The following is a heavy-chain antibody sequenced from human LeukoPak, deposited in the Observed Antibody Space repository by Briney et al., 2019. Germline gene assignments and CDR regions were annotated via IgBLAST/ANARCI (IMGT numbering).Heavy chain of an antibody. J-gene: IGHJ1*01. CDR1: GYTFTNYG. Sequence: ASVKVSCKTSGYTFTNYGMHWVRQAPRQSLEWMGWINTGNGNTKSSQKFQDRVALTRDTSASTAYMELNSLSSEDTAVYYCARVPLHDASGRYYPHWGQGTLVTVSS. D-gene: IGHD3-22*01. CDR3: ARVPLHDASGRYYPH. V-gene: IGHV1-3*04. CDR2: INTGNGNT.